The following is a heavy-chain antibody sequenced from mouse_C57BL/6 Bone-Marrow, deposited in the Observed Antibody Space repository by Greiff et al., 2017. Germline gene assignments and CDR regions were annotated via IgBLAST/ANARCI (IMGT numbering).Heavy chain of an antibody. Sequence: EVKLQESGAELVKPGASVKLSCTASGFNIKDYYMHWVKQRTEQGLEWIGWIDPENGDTEYASKFQGKATITADTSSNTAYLQLSSLTSEDTAVYYCTTVYYYGSSPYYFDYWGQGTTLTVSS. D-gene: IGHD1-1*01. J-gene: IGHJ2*01. CDR2: IDPENGDT. V-gene: IGHV14-4*01. CDR3: TTVYYYGSSPYYFDY. CDR1: GFNIKDYY.